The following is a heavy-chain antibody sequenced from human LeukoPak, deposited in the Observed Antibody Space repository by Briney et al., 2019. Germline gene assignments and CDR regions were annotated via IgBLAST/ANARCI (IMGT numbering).Heavy chain of an antibody. D-gene: IGHD6-13*01. CDR1: GYTFSDHY. CDR3: ARAGIAAAGPRKPLPNWYFDL. Sequence: ASVKVSCKASGYTFSDHYMHWVRQAPGQGLEWLGWIKPDSGGTNYAQKFQGRVTMTRDTSISTAFMELSRLTSDDTAVYYCARAGIAAAGPRKPLPNWYFDLWGRGTLVTVSS. CDR2: IKPDSGGT. V-gene: IGHV1-2*02. J-gene: IGHJ2*01.